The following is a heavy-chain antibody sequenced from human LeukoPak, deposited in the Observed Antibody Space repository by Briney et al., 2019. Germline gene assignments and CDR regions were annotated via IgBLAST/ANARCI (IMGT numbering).Heavy chain of an antibody. D-gene: IGHD1-26*01. CDR1: GFIFSNYA. V-gene: IGHV3-66*01. Sequence: GGSLRLSCAASGFIFSNYAMSWVRHAPGKGLEWVSGIYSGGSTYYADSVKGRFTISRDNSKNTLYLQMNSLRAEDTAVYYCARDGRRANAFDIWGQGTMVTVSS. CDR2: IYSGGST. CDR3: ARDGRRANAFDI. J-gene: IGHJ3*02.